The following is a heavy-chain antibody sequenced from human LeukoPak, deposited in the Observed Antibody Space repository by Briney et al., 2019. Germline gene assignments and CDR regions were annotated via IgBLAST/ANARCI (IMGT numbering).Heavy chain of an antibody. CDR1: GFTFSGYW. V-gene: IGHV3-23*01. CDR3: AKARGVTMIVVVTSDY. Sequence: PGGSLRLSCAASGFTFSGYWMSWVRQAPGKGLEWVSAIIGSGGSTYYADSVKGRFTISRDNSKNTLYLQMNGLRAEDTAVYYCAKARGVTMIVVVTSDYWGQGTLVTVSS. CDR2: IIGSGGST. J-gene: IGHJ4*02. D-gene: IGHD3-22*01.